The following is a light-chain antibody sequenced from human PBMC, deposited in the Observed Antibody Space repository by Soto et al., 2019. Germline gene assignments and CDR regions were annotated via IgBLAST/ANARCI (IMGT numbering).Light chain of an antibody. J-gene: IGKJ3*01. CDR1: QSVSSN. CDR2: GAS. V-gene: IGKV3-15*01. Sequence: EIVRTQSPATLSVSPGDRATLSCRASQSVSSNLAWYQQKPGQAPRLLIYGASTRATGIPARFSGNGSGTEFTLTVSSLQSEDFAFYYCQQYNNWPLFTFGPGNKVDIK. CDR3: QQYNNWPLFT.